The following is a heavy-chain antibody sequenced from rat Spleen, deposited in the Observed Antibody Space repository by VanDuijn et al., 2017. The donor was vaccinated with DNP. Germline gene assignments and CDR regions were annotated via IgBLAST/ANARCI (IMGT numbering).Heavy chain of an antibody. CDR2: IISDGSGT. Sequence: EVQLVESGGGLVQPGRSLKLSCAASGFTFSDYNMAWVRQAPKKGLEWVATIISDGSGTYHRDSVKGRFTTSRDNAKSTLYLQMDSLRYEDTATYYCTTHGSIATISTGAMDVWGQGTSVTVSS. CDR1: GFTFSDYN. V-gene: IGHV5S10*01. CDR3: TTHGSIATISTGAMDV. D-gene: IGHD1-2*01. J-gene: IGHJ4*01.